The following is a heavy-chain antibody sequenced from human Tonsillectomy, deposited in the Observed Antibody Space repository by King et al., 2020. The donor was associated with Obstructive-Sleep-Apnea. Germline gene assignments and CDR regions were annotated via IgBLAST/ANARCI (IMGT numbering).Heavy chain of an antibody. CDR1: GYTFNTSG. CDR2: ISVYNGNT. V-gene: IGHV1-18*01. Sequence: QLVQSGAEVKKPGASVKVSCKASGYTFNTSGISWVRQAPGQGLEWMGWISVYNGNTNYAQKFQGRVTMTTDTSTNTAYMELRSLRSDDTAVYYCARGGWFGELEYNWFDPWGQGTLVTVSS. J-gene: IGHJ5*02. D-gene: IGHD3-10*01. CDR3: ARGGWFGELEYNWFDP.